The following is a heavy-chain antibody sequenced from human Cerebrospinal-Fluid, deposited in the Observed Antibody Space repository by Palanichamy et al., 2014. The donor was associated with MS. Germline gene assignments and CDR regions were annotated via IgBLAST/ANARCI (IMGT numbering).Heavy chain of an antibody. CDR2: IFDNGNT. Sequence: QVKLQQSGPGLVKPSQTLSLTCAVSGGSISGGGYSWSWIRQPPGKGLEWIGYIFDNGNTYYNLSLKSRVTISIDTSKNQFSLKLSSVTAADTAVYYCARVHRGWTGYFGVRWEPSHYGLDVWGQGTTVTVSS. D-gene: IGHD3/OR15-3a*01. CDR3: ARVHRGWTGYFGVRWEPSHYGLDV. CDR1: GGSISGGGYS. J-gene: IGHJ6*02. V-gene: IGHV4-30-4*07.